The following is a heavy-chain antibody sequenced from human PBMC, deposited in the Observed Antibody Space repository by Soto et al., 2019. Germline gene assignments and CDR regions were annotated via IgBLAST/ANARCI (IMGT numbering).Heavy chain of an antibody. CDR3: ARMNSIRVVAAANDVFDL. D-gene: IGHD2-15*01. CDR2: INHSGST. J-gene: IGHJ3*01. Sequence: QVQLQQWGAGLLKPSETLSLTCAVYGGSFSGYYWSWIRQPPGKGLECIGEINHSGSTNYNPSLMSRVATSVDTSKNQCSRNMSSVTDVDPAVYNCARMNSIRVVAAANDVFDLWGRGTMVTVSS. CDR1: GGSFSGYY. V-gene: IGHV4-34*01.